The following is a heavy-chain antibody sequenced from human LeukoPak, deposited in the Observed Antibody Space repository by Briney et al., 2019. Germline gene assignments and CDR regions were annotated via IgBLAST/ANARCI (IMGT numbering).Heavy chain of an antibody. Sequence: ASVKVSCKASGHTFTSYDINWVRQATGQGLEWMGWMNPNSGNTAYAQRFQGRVTMTRNTSISTAYMELSSLRSEDTAVYYCAREDYYDSGSFDPWGQGTLVTVSS. V-gene: IGHV1-8*02. CDR3: AREDYYDSGSFDP. D-gene: IGHD3-22*01. CDR1: GHTFTSYD. J-gene: IGHJ5*02. CDR2: MNPNSGNT.